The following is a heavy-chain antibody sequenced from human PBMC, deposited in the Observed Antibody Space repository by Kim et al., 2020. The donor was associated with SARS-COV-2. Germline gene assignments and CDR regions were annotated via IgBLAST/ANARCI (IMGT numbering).Heavy chain of an antibody. V-gene: IGHV3-23*01. Sequence: YADAGKGRFTTPRDNSKHTLYLQMNSLSAEDTAVYYCANPYYYGSGGASWGQGTLVTVSS. D-gene: IGHD3-10*01. J-gene: IGHJ4*02. CDR3: ANPYYYGSGGAS.